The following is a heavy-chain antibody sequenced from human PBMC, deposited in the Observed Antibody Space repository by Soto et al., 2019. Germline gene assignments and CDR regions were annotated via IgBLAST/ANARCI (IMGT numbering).Heavy chain of an antibody. D-gene: IGHD4-17*01. CDR1: GFSLSTSGVG. CDR3: AHVLDGDYPFDY. Sequence: QITLKESGPTLVKPTQTLTLTCTFSGFSLSTSGVGVGWIRQPPGKALEWLALIYWDDDKRYSPSLKSRLTITKDTSKNQVVLTMTNMGPVDTATYYCAHVLDGDYPFDYWGQGTLVTVSS. V-gene: IGHV2-5*02. J-gene: IGHJ4*02. CDR2: IYWDDDK.